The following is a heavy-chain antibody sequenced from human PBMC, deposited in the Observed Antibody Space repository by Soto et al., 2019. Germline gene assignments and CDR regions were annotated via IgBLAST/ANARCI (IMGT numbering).Heavy chain of an antibody. J-gene: IGHJ6*02. CDR1: GGTFSSYA. V-gene: IGHV1-69*13. Sequence: SVKVACKASGGTFSSYAISWVLQAPGQGLEWMGGIIPISGTANYAQKFQGRVTITADESTSTAYMELSSLRSEDTAVYYCARSQGSSTSLEIYYYYYYGMDVWGQGTTVTVSS. D-gene: IGHD2-2*01. CDR3: ARSQGSSTSLEIYYYYYYGMDV. CDR2: IIPISGTA.